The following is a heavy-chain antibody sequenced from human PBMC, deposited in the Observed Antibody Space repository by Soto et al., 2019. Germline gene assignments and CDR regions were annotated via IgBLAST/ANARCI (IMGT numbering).Heavy chain of an antibody. CDR1: GFTFSNYA. V-gene: IGHV3-23*01. D-gene: IGHD6-6*01. J-gene: IGHJ4*02. Sequence: LRLSCAASGFTFSNYAMTWVRQAPGKGLEWVSVISGSGGSAYYADSVKGRFTISRDNSKNTLYLQMNSLRAEDTAVYYCAKIQMFYGVSKLGGWVDSWGQGTLVTVSS. CDR3: AKIQMFYGVSKLGGWVDS. CDR2: ISGSGGSA.